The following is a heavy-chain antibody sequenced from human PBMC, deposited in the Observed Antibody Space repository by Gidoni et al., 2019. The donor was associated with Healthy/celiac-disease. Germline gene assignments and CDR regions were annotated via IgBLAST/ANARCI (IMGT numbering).Heavy chain of an antibody. CDR1: GLPFSHLC. CDR2: IKSKTDGGTT. Sequence: EVQLVESGGGLVKPGGSLRLSCADPGLPFSHLCMRWVRQAPGKGLEWVGRIKSKTDGGTTDYAAPVKGRFTITRDDSKNKLYLKMNSLKTEDTAVYYCTKDEVDTAMVNGDAFDIWGQGTMVTVSS. V-gene: IGHV3-15*01. D-gene: IGHD5-18*01. J-gene: IGHJ3*02. CDR3: TKDEVDTAMVNGDAFDI.